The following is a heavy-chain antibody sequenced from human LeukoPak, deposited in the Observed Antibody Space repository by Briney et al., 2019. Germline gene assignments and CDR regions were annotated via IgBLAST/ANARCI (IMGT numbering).Heavy chain of an antibody. J-gene: IGHJ4*02. CDR3: AKLSSKGRGYIDY. D-gene: IGHD3-22*01. CDR2: INSGGAT. V-gene: IGHV3-23*01. Sequence: GGTLRLSCAASGFTFSIYALNWVRQAPGKGLEWVSTINSGGATYYADSVKGRFTISRDNSENTVYLQMNSLRAEDTAVYYCAKLSSKGRGYIDYWGQGTLVTVSS. CDR1: GFTFSIYA.